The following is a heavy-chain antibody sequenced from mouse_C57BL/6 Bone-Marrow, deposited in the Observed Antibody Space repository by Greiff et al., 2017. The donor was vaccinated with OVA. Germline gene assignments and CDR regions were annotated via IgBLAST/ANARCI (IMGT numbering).Heavy chain of an antibody. CDR2: ISSGSSTI. Sequence: EVHLVESGGGLVKPGGSLKLSCAASGFTFSDYGMHWVRQAPEKGLEWVAYISSGSSTIYYADTVKGRFTISRDNAKNTLFLQMTSLRSEDTAMYYCARHYYGSHYWYCDVWGTGTTVTVSS. D-gene: IGHD1-1*01. V-gene: IGHV5-17*01. CDR3: ARHYYGSHYWYCDV. CDR1: GFTFSDYG. J-gene: IGHJ1*03.